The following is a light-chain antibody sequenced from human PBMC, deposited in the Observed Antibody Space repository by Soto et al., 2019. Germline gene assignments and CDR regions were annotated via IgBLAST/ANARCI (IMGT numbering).Light chain of an antibody. J-gene: IGKJ1*01. CDR2: SAS. CDR1: QTVSKF. CDR3: QQTYSLPRT. Sequence: DVQMTQSPSSLSASVGDNVTIACRASQTVSKFVNWYQQKPGKVPDLLIYSASTLYSGVPSSVSGSGSGTEFTLTISNLQPEDFATYYCQQTYSLPRTFAQGTKV. V-gene: IGKV1-39*01.